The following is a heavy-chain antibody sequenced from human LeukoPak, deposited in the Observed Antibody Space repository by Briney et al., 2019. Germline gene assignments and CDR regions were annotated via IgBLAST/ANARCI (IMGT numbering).Heavy chain of an antibody. CDR2: IKRDGSEK. CDR1: GFIFSSYW. CDR3: ARDKEAAVDFWSGYYPL. D-gene: IGHD3-3*01. Sequence: PGGSLRLSCAASGFIFSSYWMGWVRQAPGKGLEWVANIKRDGSEKYYVDSVKGRFTISRDNAQNSLYLQMNSLRAEDTAVYYCARDKEAAVDFWSGYYPLWGQGTLVSVSS. V-gene: IGHV3-7*01. J-gene: IGHJ4*02.